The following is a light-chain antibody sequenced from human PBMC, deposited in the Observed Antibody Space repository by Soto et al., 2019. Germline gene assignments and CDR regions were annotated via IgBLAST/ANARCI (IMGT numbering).Light chain of an antibody. Sequence: QSVLTQPPSASGTPGQRVTISCSGSNSNIGSNTVNWYQQLPGTAPKLLIYSNNQRPSGVPDRFSGSKSGTSASLAISGLQSEDGGDYYCAAWDDSLNGQVIFGGGTKLTVL. V-gene: IGLV1-44*01. CDR2: SNN. J-gene: IGLJ2*01. CDR3: AAWDDSLNGQVI. CDR1: NSNIGSNT.